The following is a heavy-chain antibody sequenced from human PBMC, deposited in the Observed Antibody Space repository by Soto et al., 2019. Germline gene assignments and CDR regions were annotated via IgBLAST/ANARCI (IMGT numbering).Heavy chain of an antibody. D-gene: IGHD3-3*01. V-gene: IGHV1-8*01. CDR1: GYTFTSYD. Sequence: ASVKVSCKASGYTFTSYDINWVRQATGQGLEWMGWMNPNSGNTGYAQKFQGRVTMTRNTSISTAYMELSSLRSEDTAVYYCARGRYVFWSGYSNYGNYYYYGMDVWGQGTTVTVSS. CDR3: ARGRYVFWSGYSNYGNYYYYGMDV. CDR2: MNPNSGNT. J-gene: IGHJ6*02.